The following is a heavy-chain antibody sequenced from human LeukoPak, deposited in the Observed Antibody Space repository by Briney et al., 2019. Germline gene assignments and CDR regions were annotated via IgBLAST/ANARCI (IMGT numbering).Heavy chain of an antibody. V-gene: IGHV1-2*02. J-gene: IGHJ4*02. CDR1: GYTFTGYY. D-gene: IGHD4-17*01. Sequence: GASVKVSCKASGYTFTGYYIDWVRQAPGQPLEWMGWINSDSGGTNYAQKFQGRVTMTRDTSTSTAYMELSSLRSDDTAFYYCARDTITVTTPYFDYWGQGTLVTVPS. CDR3: ARDTITVTTPYFDY. CDR2: INSDSGGT.